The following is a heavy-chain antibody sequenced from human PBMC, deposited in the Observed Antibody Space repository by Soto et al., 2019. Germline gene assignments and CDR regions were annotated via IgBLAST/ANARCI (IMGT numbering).Heavy chain of an antibody. CDR1: GYSFTSYW. D-gene: IGHD2-15*01. V-gene: IGHV5-10-1*01. CDR2: IDPSDSYP. Sequence: GESLKISCKGSGYSFTSYWISWVRQMPGKGLEWMGRIDPSDSYPNYSPSFQGHVTISADKSVSTAYLQWSSLKASDAAIYYCARHSGCSGGSCYSVYYFGMDVWGQGTTVTVSS. CDR3: ARHSGCSGGSCYSVYYFGMDV. J-gene: IGHJ6*02.